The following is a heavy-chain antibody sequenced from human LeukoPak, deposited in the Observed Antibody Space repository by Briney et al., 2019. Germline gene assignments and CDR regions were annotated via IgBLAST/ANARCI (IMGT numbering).Heavy chain of an antibody. V-gene: IGHV4-4*08. J-gene: IGHJ6*02. Sequence: SETLSLTCSISGGSISSFYWSWIRQPPGKGLEWIGYIYSSGYSNYNPSLKSRVTISVDTSKNQFSLKLSSVTAADTAVYYCARADGYYYGMDVWGQGTTVTVSS. CDR1: GGSISSFY. D-gene: IGHD5-24*01. CDR3: ARADGYYYGMDV. CDR2: IYSSGYS.